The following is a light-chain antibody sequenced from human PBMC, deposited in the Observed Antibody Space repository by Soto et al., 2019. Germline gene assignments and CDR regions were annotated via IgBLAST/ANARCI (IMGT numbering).Light chain of an antibody. CDR2: DVS. CDR3: SSYTSSSTRV. J-gene: IGLJ1*01. V-gene: IGLV2-14*01. CDR1: SSDVGGYNY. Sequence: QSALTQPASVSGSPGQSITISCTVTSSDVGGYNYVSWYQQHPGKAPKLMIFDVSNRPSGVSNRFSGSKSGNTASLTISGLQSEDEADHYCSSYTSSSTRVFGTGTKLTVL.